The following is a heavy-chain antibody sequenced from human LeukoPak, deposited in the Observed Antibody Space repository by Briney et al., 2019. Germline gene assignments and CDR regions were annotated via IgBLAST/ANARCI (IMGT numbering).Heavy chain of an antibody. Sequence: GGSLRLSCAASGFTVSSNYMSWVRQAPGKGLEWVSLLYSSGSKYYAESAKSRFTISSDNYTNTLFLQMNSLRAEDAAVYYCLTSYCSGGSCYPQYFQHWGQGTLVTVSS. CDR2: LYSSGSK. J-gene: IGHJ1*01. D-gene: IGHD2-15*01. CDR1: GFTVSSNY. CDR3: LTSYCSGGSCYPQYFQH. V-gene: IGHV3-66*02.